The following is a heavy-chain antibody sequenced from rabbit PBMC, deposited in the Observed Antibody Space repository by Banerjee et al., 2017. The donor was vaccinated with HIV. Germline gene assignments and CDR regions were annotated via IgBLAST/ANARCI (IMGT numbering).Heavy chain of an antibody. Sequence: QSLEESGGGLVKPGGTLTLTCKASGIDFGSYYYMCWVRQAPGKGLEWIACIYSYTSRSSYSASWAKGRFAIYKSSSTTVTLQMTSLTVADTATYFCARRGYTYDDYGDSGYFNLWGPGTFFTVS. D-gene: IGHD2-1*01. CDR3: ARRGYTYDDYGDSGYFNL. J-gene: IGHJ4*01. V-gene: IGHV1S40*01. CDR1: GIDFGSYYY. CDR2: IYSYTSRSS.